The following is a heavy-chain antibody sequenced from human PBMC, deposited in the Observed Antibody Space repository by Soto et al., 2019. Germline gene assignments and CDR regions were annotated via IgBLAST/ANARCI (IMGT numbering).Heavy chain of an antibody. CDR2: ISSSSSYI. D-gene: IGHD1-26*01. Sequence: EVQLVESGGGLVKPGGSLRLSCAASGFTFSSYSMNWVRQAPGKGLEWVSSISSSSSYIYYADSVKGRFTISRDNAKNSLYLQMNSLRAEDTAVYYCARDFSGSKTYFDYWGQGTLVTVSS. V-gene: IGHV3-21*01. CDR3: ARDFSGSKTYFDY. CDR1: GFTFSSYS. J-gene: IGHJ4*02.